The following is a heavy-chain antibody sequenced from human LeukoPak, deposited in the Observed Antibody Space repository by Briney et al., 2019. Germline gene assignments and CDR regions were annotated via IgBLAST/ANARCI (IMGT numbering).Heavy chain of an antibody. Sequence: SVKVSCKASGDSFRNFAISWVRQAPGQGLEWIGGLIPILGTAQYAQKFQGRVTVSADDFTSTAYMELSSLRSEDTAVYYCARVAYYYDSAGLYLNYFYGMDVWGQGTTVTVSS. V-gene: IGHV1-69*13. CDR3: ARVAYYYDSAGLYLNYFYGMDV. D-gene: IGHD3-22*01. J-gene: IGHJ6*02. CDR1: GDSFRNFA. CDR2: LIPILGTA.